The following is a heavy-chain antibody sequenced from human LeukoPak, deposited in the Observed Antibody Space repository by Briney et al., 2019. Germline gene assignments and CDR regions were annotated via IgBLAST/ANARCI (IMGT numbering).Heavy chain of an antibody. J-gene: IGHJ5*02. CDR2: ISYDGHNK. D-gene: IGHD2-2*01. Sequence: GGSLRLSCAASGFTFSDYGLHWVRQAPGKGLEWVALISYDGHNKYYADSVKGRFTISRDNSKNTLFLQINSLRSEDTAVYHCAKDHCSSTSCSNLFDPWGQGTLVTVSS. CDR3: AKDHCSSTSCSNLFDP. V-gene: IGHV3-30*18. CDR1: GFTFSDYG.